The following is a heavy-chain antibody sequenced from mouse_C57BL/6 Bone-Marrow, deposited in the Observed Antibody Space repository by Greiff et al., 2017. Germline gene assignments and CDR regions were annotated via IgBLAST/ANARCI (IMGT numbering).Heavy chain of an antibody. V-gene: IGHV1-26*01. Sequence: VQLQQPGAELVKPGASVKISCKASGYTFTDYYMNWVKQSHGKSLEWIGDINPNNGGTSYNQKFKGKATLTVDKSSSTAYMELRSLTSEDSAVYYCARHYDYASYYFGYWGQGTTLTVSS. CDR1: GYTFTDYY. CDR2: INPNNGGT. CDR3: ARHYDYASYYFGY. D-gene: IGHD2-4*01. J-gene: IGHJ2*01.